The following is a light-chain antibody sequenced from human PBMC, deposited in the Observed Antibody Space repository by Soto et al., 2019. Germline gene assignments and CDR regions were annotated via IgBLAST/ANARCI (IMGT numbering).Light chain of an antibody. V-gene: IGLV2-11*01. CDR3: CSYAGSPYV. CDR1: SSDVGGYNY. Sequence: QSVLTQPRSVSGSPGQSVTISGTGTSSDVGGYNYVSWYQQHPGKAPKLMIYDVSKRPSGVPDRFSGSKSGNTASLTISGLQAEDEADYYCCSYAGSPYVFGTGTKVTVL. CDR2: DVS. J-gene: IGLJ1*01.